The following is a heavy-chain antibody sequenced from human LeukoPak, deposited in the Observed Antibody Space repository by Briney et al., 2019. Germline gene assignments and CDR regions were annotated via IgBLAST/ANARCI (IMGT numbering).Heavy chain of an antibody. J-gene: IGHJ5*02. D-gene: IGHD2-2*01. CDR1: GFSLSTSGVG. Sequence: SGPTLVNPTQTLTLTCTFSGFSLSTSGVGVGWIRQPPGKALEWLALIYWDDDKRYSPSLKSRLTITKDTSKNQVVLTMTNMDPVDTATYYCAHTQLHQGYCSSTSCLLYNWFDPWGQGTLVTVSS. V-gene: IGHV2-5*02. CDR3: AHTQLHQGYCSSTSCLLYNWFDP. CDR2: IYWDDDK.